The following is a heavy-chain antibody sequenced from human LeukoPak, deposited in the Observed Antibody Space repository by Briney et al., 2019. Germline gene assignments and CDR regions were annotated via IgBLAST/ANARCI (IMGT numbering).Heavy chain of an antibody. V-gene: IGHV4-34*01. Sequence: SETLSLTCAVYGGSFSGYYWSWIRQPPGKGLEWIGEINHSGSTNYNPSLKSRVTISVDTSKNQFSLKLFSVTAADTAVYFCARSRETTVTGRPFDFWGQGTLVTVSS. CDR2: INHSGST. D-gene: IGHD4-17*01. CDR3: ARSRETTVTGRPFDF. J-gene: IGHJ4*02. CDR1: GGSFSGYY.